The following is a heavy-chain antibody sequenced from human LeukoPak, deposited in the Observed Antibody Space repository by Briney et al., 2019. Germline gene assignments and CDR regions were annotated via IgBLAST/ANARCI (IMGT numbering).Heavy chain of an antibody. CDR2: IRYDGSNK. V-gene: IGHV3-30*02. CDR1: GFTFSSYG. J-gene: IGHJ4*02. CDR3: AKDPFSKAYSSSLYYFDY. D-gene: IGHD6-6*01. Sequence: GGSLRLSCAASGFTFSSYGMHWVRQAPGKGLEWVAFIRYDGSNKYYADSVKGRFTISRDNSKNTLYLQMNSLRAEDTAVYYCAKDPFSKAYSSSLYYFDYWGQGTLVTVSS.